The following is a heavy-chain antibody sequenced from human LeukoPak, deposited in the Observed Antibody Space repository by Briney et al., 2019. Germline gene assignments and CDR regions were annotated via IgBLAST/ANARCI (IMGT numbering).Heavy chain of an antibody. J-gene: IGHJ4*02. Sequence: SETLSLTCTVSGGSISSSGYYWGWIRQPPGKGLEWIGSIYYSGSTYYNPSLKGRVTMSVDTSKNQFSLKLSSVTAADTAVFYCARDRSGIAADWGQGILVTVSS. CDR1: GGSISSSGYY. D-gene: IGHD6-25*01. CDR2: IYYSGST. CDR3: ARDRSGIAAD. V-gene: IGHV4-39*02.